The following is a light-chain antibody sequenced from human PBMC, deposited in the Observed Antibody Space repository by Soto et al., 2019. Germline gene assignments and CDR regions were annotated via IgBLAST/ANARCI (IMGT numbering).Light chain of an antibody. CDR2: EVS. Sequence: QSVLTQPAAVSGSPGQSITISCTGTSSDVGTYNYVSWYQQHPGKAPKVMIYEVSHRPSGASNHFSGYKSGNTASLTISGLQAEDEADYYCSSYTSTSTPCVFGTGTKVTVL. CDR3: SSYTSTSTPCV. CDR1: SSDVGTYNY. J-gene: IGLJ1*01. V-gene: IGLV2-14*01.